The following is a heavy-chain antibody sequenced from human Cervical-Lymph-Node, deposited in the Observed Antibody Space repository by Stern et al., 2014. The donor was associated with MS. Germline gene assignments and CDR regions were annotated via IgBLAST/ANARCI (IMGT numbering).Heavy chain of an antibody. CDR2: IYPDDSDI. CDR3: ARHPPRRKWDDPNYGMDV. V-gene: IGHV5-51*01. J-gene: IGHJ6*02. Sequence: EVQLVESGAEVKKPGESLKISCKGSGYTFTNNWIAWVRQMPGKGLEWMGIIYPDDSDIRYSPSLQGQVTISADNSISTAYLQWSSLKPADSAVYYCARHPPRRKWDDPNYGMDVWGQGTTVTVSS. CDR1: GYTFTNNW. D-gene: IGHD1-1*01.